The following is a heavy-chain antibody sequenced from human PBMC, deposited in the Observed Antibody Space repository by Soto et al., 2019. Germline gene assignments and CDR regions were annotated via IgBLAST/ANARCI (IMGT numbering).Heavy chain of an antibody. Sequence: QVQFVQSGAEVKKPGASVKVSCKASGYTFADYAIHWVRQAPGQSLEWMGWINAGHGDTKYSQKFQGRVTLTTDTSASTAYMDINSLTTDDTAVYYCARDRWVTTLTFDKWGQGTLVIVSS. J-gene: IGHJ4*02. V-gene: IGHV1-3*01. D-gene: IGHD4-17*01. CDR3: ARDRWVTTLTFDK. CDR2: INAGHGDT. CDR1: GYTFADYA.